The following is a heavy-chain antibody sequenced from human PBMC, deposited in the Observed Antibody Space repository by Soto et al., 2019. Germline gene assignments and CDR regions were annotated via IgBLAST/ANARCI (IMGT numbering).Heavy chain of an antibody. D-gene: IGHD1-7*01. J-gene: IGHJ3*02. CDR2: INPNNGDT. Sequence: QVQLVQSGAEVKKPGASVKVSCKASGYIFTGYYLHWVRQAPGQGLEWMGWINPNNGDTNCAQKFRGWVTMTRDTSISTAYMELSRLRSDDTAVYYCARVTGTTYVGDAFDIRGQGTMVTVSS. V-gene: IGHV1-2*04. CDR3: ARVTGTTYVGDAFDI. CDR1: GYIFTGYY.